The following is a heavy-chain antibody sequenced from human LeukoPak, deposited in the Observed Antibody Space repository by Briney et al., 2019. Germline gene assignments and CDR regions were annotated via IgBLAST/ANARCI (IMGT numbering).Heavy chain of an antibody. V-gene: IGHV4-59*01. CDR1: GGSFSAYY. Sequence: SETLSLTCAVYGGSFSAYYWSWIRQPPGKGLEWIGYIYYSGSTNYNPSLKSRVTISVDTSKNQFSPKLSSVTAADTAVYYCARDYGGNGDAFDIWGQGTMVTVSS. J-gene: IGHJ3*02. D-gene: IGHD4-23*01. CDR3: ARDYGGNGDAFDI. CDR2: IYYSGST.